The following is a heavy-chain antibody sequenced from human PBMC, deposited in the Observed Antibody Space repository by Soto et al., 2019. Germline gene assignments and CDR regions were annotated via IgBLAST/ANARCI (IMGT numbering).Heavy chain of an antibody. CDR1: GYSFTSYG. CDR3: ARDGSVGRFLEWVDWYFDL. D-gene: IGHD3-3*01. CDR2: ISAYNGNT. Sequence: QVQLVQSGAEVKKPGASVKVSCKASGYSFTSYGISWVRQAPGQGLEWMGWISAYNGNTNYAQKLQGRVTMTTDTSTSTAYMELRSLRSDDTAVYYCARDGSVGRFLEWVDWYFDLWGRGTLVTVSS. V-gene: IGHV1-18*01. J-gene: IGHJ2*01.